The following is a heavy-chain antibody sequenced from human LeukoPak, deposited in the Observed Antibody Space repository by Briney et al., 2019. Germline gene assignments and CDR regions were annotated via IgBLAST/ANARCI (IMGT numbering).Heavy chain of an antibody. D-gene: IGHD5-18*01. CDR1: GGSISSSGYY. CDR2: IYYSGTT. Sequence: PSETLSLTCTVSGGSISSSGYYWGWIRQPPGKGLEWIGTIYYSGTTYYNPSLKSRVTLSVDTSKNQFSLKLSSVTAADTAVYYCASLIRIQLTPLNFDYWGQGTLVTVSS. CDR3: ASLIRIQLTPLNFDY. J-gene: IGHJ4*02. V-gene: IGHV4-39*01.